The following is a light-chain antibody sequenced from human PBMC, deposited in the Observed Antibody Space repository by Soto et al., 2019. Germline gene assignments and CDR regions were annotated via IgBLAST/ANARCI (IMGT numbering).Light chain of an antibody. Sequence: QSVLTQPPSASGTPGQRVTISCSGSSPNIGSNYVYWYQQLPGTAPKLLIYRNNQRPSGVPDRFSGSKSGTSASLAISGLRSEDEADYYCAAWDDSLSGNVVFGGGTKVTVL. CDR2: RNN. V-gene: IGLV1-47*01. J-gene: IGLJ2*01. CDR1: SPNIGSNY. CDR3: AAWDDSLSGNVV.